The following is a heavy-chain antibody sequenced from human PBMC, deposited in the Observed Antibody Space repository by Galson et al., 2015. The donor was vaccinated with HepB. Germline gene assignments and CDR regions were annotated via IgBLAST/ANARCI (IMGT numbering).Heavy chain of an antibody. CDR1: GFTFSDYY. CDR3: ARIPWGGELLPTLYYFDY. CDR2: ISSSSSYT. D-gene: IGHD3-10*01. V-gene: IGHV3-11*06. Sequence: SLRLSCAASGFTFSDYYMSWIRQAPGKGLEWVSYISSSSSYTNYADSVKGRFTISRDNAKNSLYLQMNSLGAEDTAMYYCARIPWGGELLPTLYYFDYWGQGTLVTVSS. J-gene: IGHJ4*02.